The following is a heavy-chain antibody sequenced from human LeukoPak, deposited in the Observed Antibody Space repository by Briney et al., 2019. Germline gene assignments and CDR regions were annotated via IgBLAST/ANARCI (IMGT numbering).Heavy chain of an antibody. Sequence: GASVKVSCKASGYTFTSYYMHWVRQAPGQGLELMGIINPSGGSTSYAQKFQGRVTMTRDTSTSTVYMELSSLRSEDTAVYYCASPGEKDYYFDYWGQGTLVTVSS. CDR1: GYTFTSYY. V-gene: IGHV1-46*01. J-gene: IGHJ4*02. D-gene: IGHD3-16*01. CDR3: ASPGEKDYYFDY. CDR2: INPSGGST.